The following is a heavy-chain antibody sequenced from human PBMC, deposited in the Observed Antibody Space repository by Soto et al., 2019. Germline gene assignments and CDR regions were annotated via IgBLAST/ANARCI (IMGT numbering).Heavy chain of an antibody. CDR3: AKPHRDVYSTAFFCH. J-gene: IGHJ4*02. V-gene: IGHV3-23*01. D-gene: IGHD4-4*01. CDR2: ISGSGGGT. CDR1: EFTFSSYA. Sequence: EVQVLESGGGLVQPGGSLRLSCAASEFTFSSYAMSWVRQAPGKGLEWVSGISGSGGGTYYADSVKGRFTISRDNSKNTVYLQMNSLGAEDTAVYYCAKPHRDVYSTAFFCHWGQGTLVTVSS.